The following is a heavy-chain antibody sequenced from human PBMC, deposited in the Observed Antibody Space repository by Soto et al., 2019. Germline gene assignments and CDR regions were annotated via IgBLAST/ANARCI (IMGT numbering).Heavy chain of an antibody. CDR1: GFTFSNKW. J-gene: IGHJ4*02. Sequence: PGGSLRLSCAASGFTFSNKWIHWVRQAPGKGLVWVSGIKSDGSSTTYADSVKGRFTISRDNAKNTLYLQMNSLRAEDTAVYYCASAAPFNYGGNSGFDFWGQGTLVTAPQ. D-gene: IGHD4-17*01. CDR3: ASAAPFNYGGNSGFDF. CDR2: IKSDGSST. V-gene: IGHV3-74*03.